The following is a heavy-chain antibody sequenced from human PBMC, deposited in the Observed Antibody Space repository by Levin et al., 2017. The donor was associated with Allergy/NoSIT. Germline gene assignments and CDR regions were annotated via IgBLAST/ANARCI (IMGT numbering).Heavy chain of an antibody. D-gene: IGHD1-26*01. CDR3: ARGYHGAFDY. CDR1: GDSVSRDHIV. J-gene: IGHJ4*02. CDR2: TYYRSKWLN. V-gene: IGHV6-1*01. Sequence: SQTLSLTCAISGDSVSRDHIVWNWIRLSPSRGLEWLGRTYYRSKWLNDYAVSVKSRITINPDTSNNQFSLQLNSVTPEDTAIYYCARGYHGAFDYWGQGTLVTVSS.